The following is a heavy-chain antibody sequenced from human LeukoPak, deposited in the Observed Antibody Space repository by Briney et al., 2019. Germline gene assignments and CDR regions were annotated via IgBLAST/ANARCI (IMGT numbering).Heavy chain of an antibody. V-gene: IGHV6-1*01. Sequence: SHTLSLTCAISGDSVSSNSAAWNWIRQSPSRGLEWLGRTYYRSRRYNDYALSVRGRISINPDTSKNQVSQQVNSVTPEDTAVYYCARARYYHDGSGYYRCDYWGQGTLVTVSS. CDR1: GDSVSSNSAA. CDR2: TYYRSRRYN. D-gene: IGHD3-22*01. J-gene: IGHJ4*02. CDR3: ARARYYHDGSGYYRCDY.